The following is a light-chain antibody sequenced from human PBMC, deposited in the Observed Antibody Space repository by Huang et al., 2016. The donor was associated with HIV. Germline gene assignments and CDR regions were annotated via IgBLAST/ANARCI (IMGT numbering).Light chain of an antibody. V-gene: IGKV1-6*01. J-gene: IGKJ2*01. CDR3: LQDYNFPYT. CDR1: QGISND. Sequence: AIQMTQSPSSLSASVGDSVTITCRASQGISNDLGWYQQKPGKPPKRTIYAANSLQSGVPSRFSGGGSDTNFTLPISGLQPEDFATDFCLQDYNFPYTFGQGTEVE. CDR2: AAN.